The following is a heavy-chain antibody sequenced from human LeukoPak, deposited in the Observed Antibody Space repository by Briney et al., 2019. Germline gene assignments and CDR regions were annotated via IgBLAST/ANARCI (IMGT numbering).Heavy chain of an antibody. CDR1: GFTFDDYA. V-gene: IGHV3-9*01. J-gene: IGHJ4*02. Sequence: QSGRSLRLSCAASGFTFDDYAMHWVRHAPGKGLEWVSGITWNSGNIAQADSVKGRFTISRDHAKNSLHLQMDSLRPEDTALYYCAKSRGYHGSGREPFDYWGQGTLVTASS. D-gene: IGHD3-10*01. CDR2: ITWNSGNI. CDR3: AKSRGYHGSGREPFDY.